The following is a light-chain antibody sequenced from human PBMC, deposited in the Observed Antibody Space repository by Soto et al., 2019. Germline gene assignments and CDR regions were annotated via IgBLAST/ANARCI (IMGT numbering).Light chain of an antibody. J-gene: IGKJ1*01. Sequence: DVKMTQSPSTLSGSVGDRVAITGRASQTISSWLAWYHQNPGKAPKLLIYKASTLKSGVPSRFSGSGSRTEFTLTITTLHPDDFATYYCRHYNNYSEAFGQGTKVDSK. CDR1: QTISSW. CDR3: RHYNNYSEA. CDR2: KAS. V-gene: IGKV1-5*03.